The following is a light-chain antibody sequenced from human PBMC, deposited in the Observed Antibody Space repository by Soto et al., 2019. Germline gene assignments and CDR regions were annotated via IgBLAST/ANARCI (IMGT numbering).Light chain of an antibody. Sequence: DIPMTQSPSSLSASFGDRVTTTCRASQGIGVYLAWFQQKPGNAPKLLIYAASTLQAGVPSRFSGSGSGTDFTLTISSLQPEDVATYYCQKYNSAPLTFGGGTKVEIK. CDR3: QKYNSAPLT. J-gene: IGKJ4*01. CDR2: AAS. CDR1: QGIGVY. V-gene: IGKV1-27*01.